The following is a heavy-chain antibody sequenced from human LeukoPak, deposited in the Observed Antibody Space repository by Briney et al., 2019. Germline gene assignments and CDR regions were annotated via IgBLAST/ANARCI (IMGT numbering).Heavy chain of an antibody. V-gene: IGHV3-30*18. CDR3: AKSDIVVVPAALDY. Sequence: GSLILFCAASGFTFSSYGMHWVCQAPGKGLEWVAVISYDGSNKYYADSVKGRFTISRDNSKNTLYLQMNSLRAEDTAVYYCAKSDIVVVPAALDYWGEGTLVAVSS. J-gene: IGHJ4*01. CDR1: GFTFSSYG. D-gene: IGHD2-2*01. CDR2: ISYDGSNK.